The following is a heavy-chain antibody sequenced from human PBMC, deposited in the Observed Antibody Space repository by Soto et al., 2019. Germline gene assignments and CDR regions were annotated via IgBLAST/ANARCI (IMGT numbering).Heavy chain of an antibody. Sequence: GGSLRLSCAASGFTFSSYGMHWVRQAPGKGLEWVAVIWYDGSNKYYADSVKGRFTISKDNSKNTLNLQMNSLGAEDTAVYYCARDRRYDILTGYGPTFDYWGQGTLVTVSS. CDR3: ARDRRYDILTGYGPTFDY. CDR1: GFTFSSYG. CDR2: IWYDGSNK. V-gene: IGHV3-33*01. D-gene: IGHD3-9*01. J-gene: IGHJ4*02.